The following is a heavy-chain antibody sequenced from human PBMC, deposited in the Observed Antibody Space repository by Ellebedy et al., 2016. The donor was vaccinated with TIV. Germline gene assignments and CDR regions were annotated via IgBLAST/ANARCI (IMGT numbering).Heavy chain of an antibody. Sequence: MPSETLSLTCTVSGGSISSSSYYWGWIRQPPGKGLEWIGSLYYSGSTYYNPSLKRRVTIAVDTSKNPFSLKLSSVTDADTAVYYCARQGHSSGWYVGEYYFDYWGQGTLLTVSS. CDR2: LYYSGST. CDR3: ARQGHSSGWYVGEYYFDY. J-gene: IGHJ4*02. D-gene: IGHD6-19*01. V-gene: IGHV4-39*01. CDR1: GGSISSSSYY.